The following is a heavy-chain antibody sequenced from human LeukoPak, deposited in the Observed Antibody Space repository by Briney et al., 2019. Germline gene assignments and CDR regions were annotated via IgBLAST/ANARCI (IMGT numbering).Heavy chain of an antibody. CDR3: ARDMSTRVTPISYAFDV. D-gene: IGHD4-23*01. Sequence: ASVKVSCKASENTFTNYYMHWVRQAPGQGLEWLGLINPNGDRTAYAPSFQGRVTMTRDTSTTTVYLELSSLRSEDAAVYYCARDMSTRVTPISYAFDVWGQGTLVTVSS. J-gene: IGHJ3*01. V-gene: IGHV1-46*01. CDR2: INPNGDRT. CDR1: ENTFTNYY.